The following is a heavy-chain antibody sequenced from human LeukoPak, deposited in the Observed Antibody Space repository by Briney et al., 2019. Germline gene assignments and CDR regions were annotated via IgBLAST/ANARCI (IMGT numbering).Heavy chain of an antibody. Sequence: PGGSLRLSSAASGFTFSTYAMSWVRQAPGKGLEWVSGISGSGGSTYYADSVKGRFTISRDNSKNTLYLQMNSLRAEDTAIYYCAKDFGWLFMFDYWGQGTLVTVSS. D-gene: IGHD3-9*01. CDR2: ISGSGGST. CDR3: AKDFGWLFMFDY. V-gene: IGHV3-23*01. J-gene: IGHJ4*02. CDR1: GFTFSTYA.